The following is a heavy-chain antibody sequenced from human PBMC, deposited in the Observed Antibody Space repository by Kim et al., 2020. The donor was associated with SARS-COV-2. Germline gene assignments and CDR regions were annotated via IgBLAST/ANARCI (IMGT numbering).Heavy chain of an antibody. V-gene: IGHV1-3*01. Sequence: ASVKVSCKASGNIFNRYVMHWVRQAPGQRLEWMGWINAANGNTKYSQKFQGRVTITWDTSASTAYMDLSSLTSEDTAVYYCARGFCNDVNCFNCFDPWGQGTLVTVSS. CDR2: INAANGNT. D-gene: IGHD2-15*01. CDR1: GNIFNRYV. CDR3: ARGFCNDVNCFNCFDP. J-gene: IGHJ5*01.